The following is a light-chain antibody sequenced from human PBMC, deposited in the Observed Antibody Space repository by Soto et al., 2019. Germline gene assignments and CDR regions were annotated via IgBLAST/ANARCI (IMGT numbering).Light chain of an antibody. V-gene: IGLV2-8*01. CDR1: SSDVGGYNY. Sequence: QSVLTQPPSASGSPGQSVTISCTGTSSDVGGYNYVSWYQHHPGKAPKLMLYEVNTRPSGVPDRFSGSKSGNTASLTVSGLQAEDEADYYCHSYDTILSGSVFGGGTKVTVL. J-gene: IGLJ2*01. CDR3: HSYDTILSGSV. CDR2: EVN.